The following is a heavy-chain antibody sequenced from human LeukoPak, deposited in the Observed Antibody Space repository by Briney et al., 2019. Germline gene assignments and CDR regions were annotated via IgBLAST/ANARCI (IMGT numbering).Heavy chain of an antibody. D-gene: IGHD2-15*01. V-gene: IGHV4-59*01. CDR1: GGSISSYY. CDR3: ASSGGRSNFDY. CDR2: IYYSGST. Sequence: PSETLSLTCTVSGGSISSYYWSWIRQPPGKGLEWIGYIYYSGSTNYNPSLKSRVTISVDTSKNQFSLKLSSVTAADTAVYYCASSGGRSNFDYWGQGTLVTVSS. J-gene: IGHJ4*02.